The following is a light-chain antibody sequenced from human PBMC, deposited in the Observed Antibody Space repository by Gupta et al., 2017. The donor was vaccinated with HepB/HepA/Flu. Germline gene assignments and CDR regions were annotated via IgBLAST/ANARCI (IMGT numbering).Light chain of an antibody. CDR1: QSLLHSNGYNY. V-gene: IGKV2-28*01. J-gene: IGKJ2*02. CDR3: RQALQNVCT. CDR2: LGS. Sequence: DIVMTQSPLSLPVTPGEPASLSCRSSQSLLHSNGYNYLDCYLQKPGQSPQRLIDLGSNRASGVPDRFSGSGSGTDCTLKISRVEAEDVGVYYCRQALQNVCTSGQGTKLDIK.